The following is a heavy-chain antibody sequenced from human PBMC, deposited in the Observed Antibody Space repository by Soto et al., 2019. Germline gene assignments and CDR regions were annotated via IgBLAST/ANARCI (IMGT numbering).Heavy chain of an antibody. CDR1: GGTFSSYA. J-gene: IGHJ6*02. CDR2: IIPIFGTA. CDR3: ARDLIHYDILTGYYRDYGMDV. V-gene: IGHV1-69*13. Sequence: SVKVSCKASGGTFSSYAISWVRQAPGQGLEWMGGIIPIFGTANYAQKFQGRVTITADESTSTAYMELSSLRSEDTAVYYCARDLIHYDILTGYYRDYGMDVWGQGTTVTVSS. D-gene: IGHD3-9*01.